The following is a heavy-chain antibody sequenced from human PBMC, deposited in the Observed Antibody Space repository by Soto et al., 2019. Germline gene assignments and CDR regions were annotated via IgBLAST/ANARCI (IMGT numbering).Heavy chain of an antibody. CDR1: GYTFTMYC. D-gene: IGHD4-4*01. CDR3: ERDRPSSNQKEVFDP. CDR2: ISAFNGYT. V-gene: IGHV1-18*04. J-gene: IGHJ5*02. Sequence: QVQLVQSGAEVKKPGASVKVSCKASGYTFTMYCVSWFRQAPGHGLEWMGWISAFNGYTKYAQKFQGRVTMTTDTTTSTADMELRSLRSDDTAMYYCERDRPSSNQKEVFDPWVQGTMVTVSS.